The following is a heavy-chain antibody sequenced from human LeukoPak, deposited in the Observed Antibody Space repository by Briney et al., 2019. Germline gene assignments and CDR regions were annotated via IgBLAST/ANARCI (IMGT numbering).Heavy chain of an antibody. CDR3: ARDYYDRFGYGAFDY. V-gene: IGHV1-2*02. Sequence: ASVRVSCKASGYTFTAYYIHWVRQAPGQGLEWMGLINPNTGGTSYAQKSQGRVTMSRDTSISTAYMELSRLSSDDTAVYYCARDYYDRFGYGAFDYWGQGTLVTVSS. CDR2: INPNTGGT. D-gene: IGHD3-22*01. CDR1: GYTFTAYY. J-gene: IGHJ4*02.